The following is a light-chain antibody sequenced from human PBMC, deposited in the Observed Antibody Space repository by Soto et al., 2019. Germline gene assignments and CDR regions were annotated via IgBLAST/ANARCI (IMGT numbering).Light chain of an antibody. Sequence: EIVMTQSPATLSVSPGERATLSCRASQTISTNLDWYQQKPGQATRLLISGASTRATGIPGRFSGSGSGTEFTLTISSLQSEDFAVYYCQQYTNWPLTFGGGTKVEIK. CDR1: QTISTN. CDR3: QQYTNWPLT. J-gene: IGKJ4*01. CDR2: GAS. V-gene: IGKV3-15*01.